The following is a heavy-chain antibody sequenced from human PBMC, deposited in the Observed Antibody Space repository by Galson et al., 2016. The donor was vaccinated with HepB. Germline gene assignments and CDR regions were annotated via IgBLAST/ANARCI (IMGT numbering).Heavy chain of an antibody. CDR3: ARGGLPAAFDY. D-gene: IGHD6-13*01. V-gene: IGHV1-2*02. J-gene: IGHJ4*02. CDR1: GYAFTDHDYY. Sequence: SVKVSCKASGYAFTDHDYYIHWVRQAPGQGLEWMGWINPNSGGTDAVEKFQGRVTMTGDTSIRTVYMELSRLRSDDTAVYYRARGGLPAAFDYWGQGTLVTVSS. CDR2: INPNSGGT.